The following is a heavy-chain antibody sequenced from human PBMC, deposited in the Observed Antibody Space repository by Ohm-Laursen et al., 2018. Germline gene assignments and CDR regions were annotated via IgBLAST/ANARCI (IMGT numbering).Heavy chain of an antibody. CDR1: GYTFTSYG. V-gene: IGHV1-18*01. CDR2: ISTYNGNT. Sequence: ASVKVSCKASGYTFTSYGISWVRQAPGQGLEWMGWISTYNGNTNYAQKLQGRVTMTTDTSTSTAYMELSSLRSEDTAVYYCARRKRRHYYYGMDVWGQGTTVTVSS. J-gene: IGHJ6*02. CDR3: ARRKRRHYYYGMDV.